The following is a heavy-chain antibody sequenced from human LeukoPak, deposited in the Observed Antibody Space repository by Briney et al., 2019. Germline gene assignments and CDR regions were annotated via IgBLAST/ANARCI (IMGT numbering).Heavy chain of an antibody. CDR3: ARVSAVGYFDY. J-gene: IGHJ4*02. CDR2: IYYSGST. Sequence: PSETLSLTCAVYGGSFSGYYWSWIRQPPGKGLEWIGYIYYSGSTNYNPSLKSRVTISVDTSKNQFSLKLSSVTAADTAVYYCARVSAVGYFDYWGQGTLVTVSS. V-gene: IGHV4-59*01. CDR1: GGSFSGYY.